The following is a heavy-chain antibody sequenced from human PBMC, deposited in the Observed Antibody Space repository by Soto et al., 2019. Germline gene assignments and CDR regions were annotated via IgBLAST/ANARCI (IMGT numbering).Heavy chain of an antibody. CDR3: ARTLYRGYSGYDRRDFDY. J-gene: IGHJ4*02. CDR1: GGSISSYY. CDR2: IYTSGST. D-gene: IGHD5-12*01. V-gene: IGHV4-4*07. Sequence: ETLSLTCTVSGGSISSYYWSWIRQPAGKGLEWIGRIYTSGSTYYNPSLKSRVTISVDTSKNQFSLKLSSVTAADTAVYYCARTLYRGYSGYDRRDFDYWGQGTLVTVSS.